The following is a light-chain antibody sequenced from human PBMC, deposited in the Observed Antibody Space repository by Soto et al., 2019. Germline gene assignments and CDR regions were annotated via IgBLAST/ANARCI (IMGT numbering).Light chain of an antibody. V-gene: IGKV1-5*03. CDR3: HQTKTYPWT. CDR1: QSIDIW. Sequence: DIQMTQSPSTRSASVGDRVTITCRASQSIDIWLAWYQQKPGKAPKLLIHQASSLEGGVPSRFSGSGSGTEFTLTISGLQPDDFATYSCHQTKTYPWTFGQGTKVEIK. J-gene: IGKJ1*01. CDR2: QAS.